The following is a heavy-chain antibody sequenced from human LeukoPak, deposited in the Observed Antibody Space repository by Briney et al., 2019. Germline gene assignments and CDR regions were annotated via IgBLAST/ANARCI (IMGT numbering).Heavy chain of an antibody. V-gene: IGHV1-2*02. Sequence: ASVKVSCKASGYTFTSYGISWVRQAPGQGLEWMGWINPNSGGTNYAQKFQGRVTMTRDTSISTAYMELSRLRSDDTAVYYCARDRAPVVPAANYYYYYMDVWGKGTTVTISS. D-gene: IGHD2-2*01. J-gene: IGHJ6*03. CDR3: ARDRAPVVPAANYYYYYMDV. CDR2: INPNSGGT. CDR1: GYTFTSYG.